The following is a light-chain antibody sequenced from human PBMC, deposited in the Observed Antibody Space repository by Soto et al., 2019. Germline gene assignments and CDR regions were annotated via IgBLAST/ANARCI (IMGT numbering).Light chain of an antibody. CDR2: KDS. J-gene: IGLJ1*01. CDR1: ALPKQY. V-gene: IGLV3-25*02. CDR3: HSADSSGTYV. Sequence: SYELTQPPSVSVSPGQTARITCSGDALPKQYAYWYQQKPGQAPVLVIYKDSERPSGIPERFSGSSSGTTVTLTISGVQAEDDADYYCHSADSSGTYVFGTGTKLTVL.